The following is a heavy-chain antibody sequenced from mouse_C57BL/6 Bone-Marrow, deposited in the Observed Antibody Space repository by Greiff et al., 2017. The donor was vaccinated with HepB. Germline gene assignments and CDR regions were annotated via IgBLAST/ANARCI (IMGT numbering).Heavy chain of an antibody. Sequence: VQLQQSGPELVKPGASVKISCKASGYTFTDYYMNWVKQSHGKSLEWIGDINPNNGGTSYNQKFKGKATLTVDKSSSTAYMELRSLTSEDSAVYYCAKRYWYFDVWGTGTTVTVSS. CDR1: GYTFTDYY. CDR2: INPNNGGT. V-gene: IGHV1-26*01. CDR3: AKRYWYFDV. J-gene: IGHJ1*03.